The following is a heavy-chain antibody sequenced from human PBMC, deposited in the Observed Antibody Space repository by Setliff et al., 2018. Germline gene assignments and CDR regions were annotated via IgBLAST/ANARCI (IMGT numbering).Heavy chain of an antibody. V-gene: IGHV3-23*01. CDR2: IGAGGDYT. Sequence: GESLKISCAASGFTFSHFAVTWVRQSPGRGLEWVASIGAGGDYTKYADSVRGRFTISRDNSKNTIYLQMNNLRAEDTAKYYCAKDPNGDFVGAFDSWGRGTLVTVSS. J-gene: IGHJ5*01. CDR3: AKDPNGDFVGAFDS. D-gene: IGHD2-21*02. CDR1: GFTFSHFA.